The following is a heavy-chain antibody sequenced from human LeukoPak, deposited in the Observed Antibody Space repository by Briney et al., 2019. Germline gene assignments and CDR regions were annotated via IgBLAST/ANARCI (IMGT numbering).Heavy chain of an antibody. J-gene: IGHJ4*02. CDR3: ARDTKYSSNLGPGR. D-gene: IGHD6-13*01. V-gene: IGHV3-21*01. CDR1: GFTFSSYS. Sequence: GGSLRLSCAASGFTFSSYSMNWVRQAPGKGLEWVSSISSSSRYRYYADAVKGRFTISRDNAKNSLYLQMNSLRAEDTAVYYCARDTKYSSNLGPGRWGQGTLVTVSS. CDR2: ISSSSRYR.